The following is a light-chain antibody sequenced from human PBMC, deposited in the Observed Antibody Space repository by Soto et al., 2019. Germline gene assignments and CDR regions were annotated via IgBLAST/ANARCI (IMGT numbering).Light chain of an antibody. CDR3: SSYTSSSLYV. CDR2: DVS. Sequence: QSALTQPASVSGSPGQSITISCTGTSSDVGGYNYVSWYQQHPGKAPKHMIYDVSNRPSGVSNRFSGSKSGNTASLTISGLQAEDEADYYCSSYTSSSLYVFGTGTKVTVL. CDR1: SSDVGGYNY. V-gene: IGLV2-14*01. J-gene: IGLJ1*01.